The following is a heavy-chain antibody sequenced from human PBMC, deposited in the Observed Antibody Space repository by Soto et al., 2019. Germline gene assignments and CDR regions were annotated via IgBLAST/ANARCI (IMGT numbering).Heavy chain of an antibody. CDR1: GFTFSSYA. CDR2: ISHDGINK. V-gene: IGHV3-30-3*01. CDR3: GRCTSTSCHLGSDY. Sequence: XVSLRLSCAASGFTFSSYAMNWVRQAPGKGLEWVALISHDGINKYYADSVRGRFTISRDSSTNTLYLQMNSLRAADTAVYYCGRCTSTSCHLGSDYWGQGTLVTVSS. D-gene: IGHD2-2*01. J-gene: IGHJ4*02.